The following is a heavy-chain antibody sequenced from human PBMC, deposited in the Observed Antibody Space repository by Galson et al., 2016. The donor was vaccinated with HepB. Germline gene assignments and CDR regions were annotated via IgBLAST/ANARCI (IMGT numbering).Heavy chain of an antibody. CDR2: IDWDDDR. CDR3: ARMPPTAGYMGV. Sequence: PALVKPTQTLTLTCTFSGFSLNTFEMRVSWIRQTPGKALEWLARIDWDDDRFYIQSLKNRLYVSKDTSKNLVFLKMTDVDPVDTATYYCARMPPTAGYMGVWGKGTTVTVSS. J-gene: IGHJ6*03. D-gene: IGHD4-11*01. V-gene: IGHV2-70*04. CDR1: GFSLNTFEMR.